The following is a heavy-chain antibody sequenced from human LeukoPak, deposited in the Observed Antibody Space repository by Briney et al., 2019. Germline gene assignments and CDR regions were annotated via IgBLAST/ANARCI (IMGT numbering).Heavy chain of an antibody. CDR3: AKDPTHYRVWDYYETIGLSY. CDR2: IRYDGSNK. Sequence: GGSLRLSCAAAGFTFATYGMHWVRQAPGKGLEWVAFIRYDGSNKYYADSVKGRFTISRDNSKNTLNLQMNSLRAEDTAVYYCAKDPTHYRVWDYYETIGLSYWGQGTLVTVSS. D-gene: IGHD3-22*01. CDR1: GFTFATYG. J-gene: IGHJ4*02. V-gene: IGHV3-30*02.